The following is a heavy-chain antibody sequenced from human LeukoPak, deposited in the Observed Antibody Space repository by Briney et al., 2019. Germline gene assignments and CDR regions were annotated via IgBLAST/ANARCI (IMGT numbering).Heavy chain of an antibody. CDR3: ARVGPLVEYSSSPFDY. CDR2: IYYSGST. Sequence: SETLSLTCTVSGGSISSYYWSWIRQPPGKGLEWIGYIYYSGSTNYNPSLKSRVTISVDTSKNQFSLKLSSVTAADTAVYYCARVGPLVEYSSSPFDYRGQGTLVTVSS. V-gene: IGHV4-59*01. CDR1: GGSISSYY. D-gene: IGHD6-6*01. J-gene: IGHJ4*02.